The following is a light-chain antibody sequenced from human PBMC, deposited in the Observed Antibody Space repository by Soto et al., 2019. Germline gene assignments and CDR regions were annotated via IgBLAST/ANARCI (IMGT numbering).Light chain of an antibody. CDR3: QRYSASVLT. CDR1: HIISSNY. V-gene: IGKV3-20*01. J-gene: IGKJ4*01. Sequence: EVVLTQSPGTLSLSPGERATLSCRASHIISSNYLAWYQQKSGQPPRLLIFGASFRATGVPDRFSGGGSGTDFALTISGLEPEDFAIYFCQRYSASVLTFGGGTRVDI. CDR2: GAS.